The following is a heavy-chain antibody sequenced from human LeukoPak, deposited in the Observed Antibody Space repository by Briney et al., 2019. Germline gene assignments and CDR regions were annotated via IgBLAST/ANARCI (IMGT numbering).Heavy chain of an antibody. J-gene: IGHJ6*03. CDR3: ARDPHGGSSAYYYYMDV. Sequence: PGGSLRLSCAASGFTFSSYPMHWVRQAPGKGLEWVAVISYDGSNKFYADSVKGRFTISRDNSKNTLDLQMNSLRVDDTAVYYCARDPHGGSSAYYYYMDVWGKGTTVTVSS. CDR1: GFTFSSYP. CDR2: ISYDGSNK. V-gene: IGHV3-30-3*01. D-gene: IGHD6-25*01.